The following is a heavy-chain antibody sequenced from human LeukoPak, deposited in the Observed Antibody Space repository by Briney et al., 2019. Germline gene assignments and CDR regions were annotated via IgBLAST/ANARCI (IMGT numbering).Heavy chain of an antibody. V-gene: IGHV3-7*03. Sequence: GGSLGLSCAASGFTFVRYYMTWVRQAPGKGLEWVANIKQDGSDKNYVDSVKGRFTISRDNTKNLVFLQMNSLTGEDTAVYYCAREIWGPECWGQGALVTVSS. CDR1: GFTFVRYY. J-gene: IGHJ4*02. D-gene: IGHD7-27*01. CDR3: AREIWGPEC. CDR2: IKQDGSDK.